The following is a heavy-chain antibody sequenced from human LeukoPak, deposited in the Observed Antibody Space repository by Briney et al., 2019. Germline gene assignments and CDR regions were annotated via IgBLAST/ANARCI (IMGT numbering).Heavy chain of an antibody. Sequence: GQSLKIYCTGSGYSFTIYWIGWVRQMPGKGLEWMGILYPGDSDTRYSSSVQGQVTISADKSISTAYLQWSSLKASDTAMYYCARHGPNYYYDSSGDYWGQGTLVTVSS. CDR1: GYSFTIYW. J-gene: IGHJ4*02. CDR3: ARHGPNYYYDSSGDY. V-gene: IGHV5-51*01. CDR2: LYPGDSDT. D-gene: IGHD3-22*01.